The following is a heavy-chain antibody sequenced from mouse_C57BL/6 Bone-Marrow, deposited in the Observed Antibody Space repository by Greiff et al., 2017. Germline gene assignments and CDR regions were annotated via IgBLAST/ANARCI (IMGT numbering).Heavy chain of an antibody. CDR3: ASPHYYGSSPYAMNY. Sequence: QVQLQQSDAELVKPGASVKISCKVSGYTFTDHTIHWMKQRPEQGLEWIGYIYPRDGSTKYNEKFKGKATLTAEKSSSTAYMQLNSLTSEDSAVXFGASPHYYGSSPYAMNYWGQGTSVTVSS. CDR1: GYTFTDHT. V-gene: IGHV1-78*01. D-gene: IGHD1-1*01. J-gene: IGHJ4*01. CDR2: IYPRDGST.